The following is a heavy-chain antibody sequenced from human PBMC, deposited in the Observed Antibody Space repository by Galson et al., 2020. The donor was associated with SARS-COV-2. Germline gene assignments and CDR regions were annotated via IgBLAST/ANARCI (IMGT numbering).Heavy chain of an antibody. V-gene: IGHV3-21*01. J-gene: IGHJ6*02. CDR1: TVSFSGYG. CDR3: ARVKSETMTTPIDYYYGMDV. Sequence: NSGGSLRLSCEASTVSFSGYGLNWVRQAPGKGLEWVSFISTTSSYIYYADSVKGRFTVSRDNAKNSLYLHMNSLRVEDTAVYYCARVKSETMTTPIDYYYGMDVWGQGTTVTVSS. D-gene: IGHD3-22*01. CDR2: ISTTSSYI.